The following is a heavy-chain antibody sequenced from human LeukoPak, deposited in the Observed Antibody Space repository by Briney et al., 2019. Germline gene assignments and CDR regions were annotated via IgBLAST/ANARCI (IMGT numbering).Heavy chain of an antibody. Sequence: PSETLSLTCTVSGGSISSYYWSWIRQLPGKGLEWIGHIYYSGSTNYNPSLKSRVTISVDTSKNQFSLKLSSVTAADTAVFYCARENSGSYREFDYWGQGTLVTVSS. V-gene: IGHV4-59*01. CDR1: GGSISSYY. CDR2: IYYSGST. CDR3: ARENSGSYREFDY. D-gene: IGHD1-26*01. J-gene: IGHJ4*02.